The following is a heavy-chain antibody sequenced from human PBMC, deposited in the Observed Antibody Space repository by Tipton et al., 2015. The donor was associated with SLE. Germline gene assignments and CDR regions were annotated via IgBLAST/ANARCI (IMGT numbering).Heavy chain of an antibody. CDR3: LRSPNYYYGMDV. Sequence: SLRLSCAASGFTFSSYGMHWVRQAPGKGLEWVAVIWYDGSNKYYADSVKGRFTISRDNSKNTLYLQMNSLRAEGTAVYYCLRSPNYYYGMDVWGQGTTVTVSS. CDR1: GFTFSSYG. CDR2: IWYDGSNK. V-gene: IGHV3-33*08. J-gene: IGHJ6*02.